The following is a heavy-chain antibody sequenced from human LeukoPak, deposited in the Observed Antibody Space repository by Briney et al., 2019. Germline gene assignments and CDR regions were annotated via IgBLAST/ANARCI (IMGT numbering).Heavy chain of an antibody. CDR3: ARESDSSSWPGEYYYYMDV. CDR1: GFTFSSYS. V-gene: IGHV3-21*01. D-gene: IGHD6-13*01. CDR2: ISSSSSYI. J-gene: IGHJ6*03. Sequence: GGSLRLSCAASGFTFSSYSMNWVRQAPGKGLQWVSSISSSSSYIYYADSVKGRFTISRDNAKNSLYLQMNSLRAEDTAVYYCARESDSSSWPGEYYYYMDVWGKGTTVTVSS.